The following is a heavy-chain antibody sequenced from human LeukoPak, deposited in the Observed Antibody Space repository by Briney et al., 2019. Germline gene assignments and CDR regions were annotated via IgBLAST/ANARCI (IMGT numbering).Heavy chain of an antibody. CDR3: ASAYDSSGYYWNAFDI. CDR1: GFTFSSYA. V-gene: IGHV3-30-3*01. CDR2: ISYDGSNK. D-gene: IGHD3-22*01. J-gene: IGHJ3*02. Sequence: SGGSLRLSCAASGFTFSSYAMHWVRQAPGKGLEWVAVISYDGSNKYYADSVKGRFTISRDNSKNTLYLQMNSLRAEDTAVYYCASAYDSSGYYWNAFDIWGQGTMVTVSS.